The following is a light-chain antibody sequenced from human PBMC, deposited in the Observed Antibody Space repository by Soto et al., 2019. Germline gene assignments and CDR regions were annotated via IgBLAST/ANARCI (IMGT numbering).Light chain of an antibody. Sequence: QSVLTQPRSVSGSPGQSVTISCTGTSSDVGGYNYVSWYQQYADKTPKLLIYDVSKRPSGVPDRFSGSKSGNTASLSISGLQAEDEADYYCCSYAGTYTEVFGGGTKLTVL. CDR3: CSYAGTYTEV. J-gene: IGLJ2*01. CDR2: DVS. V-gene: IGLV2-11*01. CDR1: SSDVGGYNY.